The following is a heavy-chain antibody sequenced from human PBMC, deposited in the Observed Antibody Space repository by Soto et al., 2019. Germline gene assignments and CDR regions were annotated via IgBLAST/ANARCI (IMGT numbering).Heavy chain of an antibody. CDR2: ISEGGGTT. CDR3: AKGGYRHAYD. J-gene: IGHJ4*02. CDR1: GFAFSRSA. Sequence: EVQLLESGGGLIQPGGSLRLSCAASGFAFSRSAMAWVRQAPEKGLEWVSSISEGGGTTFYAGSVEGRFTISRDNSKNTLYLQMNSVRAYDTAVYYCAKGGYRHAYDWGRGTLVTVSS. D-gene: IGHD4-4*01. V-gene: IGHV3-23*01.